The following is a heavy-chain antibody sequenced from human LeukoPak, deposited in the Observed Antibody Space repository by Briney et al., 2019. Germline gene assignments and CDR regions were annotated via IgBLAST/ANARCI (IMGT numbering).Heavy chain of an antibody. CDR1: GFTFNNYA. V-gene: IGHV3-9*01. Sequence: GESLRLSCAASGFTFNNYAMHWVRQPPGKGLEWVSGISWNSGSIDYADSVKGRFTISRDNAKNSLYLQMNSLRVEDTAFYYCAKDNRRHYTSGPNPDSLHWGQGALVTVSS. CDR3: AKDNRRHYTSGPNPDSLH. D-gene: IGHD6-19*01. CDR2: ISWNSGSI. J-gene: IGHJ4*02.